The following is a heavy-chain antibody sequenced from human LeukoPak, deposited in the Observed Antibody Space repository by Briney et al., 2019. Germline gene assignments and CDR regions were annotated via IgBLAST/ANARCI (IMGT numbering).Heavy chain of an antibody. J-gene: IGHJ4*02. V-gene: IGHV4-30-4*01. CDR3: ARSSLFCGGDCWLFDY. CDR1: GGSISSGDYY. Sequence: PSETLSLTCTVSGGSISSGDYYWSWIRQPPGKGLEWIGYIYYSGSTYYNPSLKSRVTISVDTSKNQFSLKLSSVTAADTAVYYCARSSLFCGGDCWLFDYWGQGNLVTVSS. CDR2: IYYSGST. D-gene: IGHD2-21*02.